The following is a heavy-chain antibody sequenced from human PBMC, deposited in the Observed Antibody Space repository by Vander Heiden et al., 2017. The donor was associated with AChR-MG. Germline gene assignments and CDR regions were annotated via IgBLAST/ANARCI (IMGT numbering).Heavy chain of an antibody. CDR2: MNPNSGNT. J-gene: IGHJ6*02. D-gene: IGHD6-19*01. V-gene: IGHV1-8*01. CDR3: ARERRSSGWYYYYGMDV. CDR1: GYTFTSSD. Sequence: HVQLVQSGAEVKKPGASVKVSCKASGYTFTSSDINWVRQATGQGLEWMGWMNPNSGNTGYAQKFQGRVTMTRNTSISTAYMELSSLRSEDTAVYYCARERRSSGWYYYYGMDVWGQGTTVTVSS.